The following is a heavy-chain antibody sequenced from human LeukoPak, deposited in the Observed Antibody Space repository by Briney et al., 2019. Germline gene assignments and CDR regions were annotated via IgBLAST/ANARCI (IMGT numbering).Heavy chain of an antibody. CDR3: ARQGIAAAGGDMDV. D-gene: IGHD6-13*01. Sequence: SETLSLTCTVSGGSISSSSYYWGWIRQPPGNGLEWIGSIYYSGSTYYNPSLKSRVTISVDTSKNQFSLKLSSVTAADTAVYYCARQGIAAAGGDMDVWGKGTTVTVSS. J-gene: IGHJ6*03. CDR2: IYYSGST. CDR1: GGSISSSSYY. V-gene: IGHV4-39*01.